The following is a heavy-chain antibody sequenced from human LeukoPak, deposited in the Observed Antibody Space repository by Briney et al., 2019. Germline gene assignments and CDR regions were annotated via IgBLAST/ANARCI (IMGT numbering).Heavy chain of an antibody. CDR3: ARKEEIAAVDY. J-gene: IGHJ4*02. V-gene: IGHV4-4*07. CDR1: GGSISSYY. Sequence: SETLSLTCTVSGGSISSYYWSWIRQPAGKGLEWIGRIYSTGSTNYNPSLKSRVTMSVDTSKNQFSLKLSSVTAADTAVYYCARKEEIAAVDYWGQGTLVTVSS. CDR2: IYSTGST. D-gene: IGHD6-25*01.